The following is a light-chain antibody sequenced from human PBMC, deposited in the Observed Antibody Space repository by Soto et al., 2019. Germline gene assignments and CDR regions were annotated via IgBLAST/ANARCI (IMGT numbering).Light chain of an antibody. CDR2: EVT. CDR3: SSFTSRFTFV. CDR1: RSDVGAYNY. V-gene: IGLV2-14*01. Sequence: QSVLTQPASVSGSPGQSIAISCTGTRSDVGAYNYVSWYQQHPGKAPKLMISEVTNRPSGVSDRFSGSKSGNTASLTISGLQAEDEADYSCSSFTSRFTFVFGTGTKVIVL. J-gene: IGLJ1*01.